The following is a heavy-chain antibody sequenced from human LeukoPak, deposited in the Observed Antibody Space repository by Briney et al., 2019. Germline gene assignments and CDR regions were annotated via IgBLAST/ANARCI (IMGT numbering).Heavy chain of an antibody. D-gene: IGHD2-15*01. CDR1: GFTFDDYA. CDR3: AKDIRGFWRPFSHCSGGSCYSVPWENYYYMDV. V-gene: IGHV3-9*01. Sequence: GGSLRLSCAASGFTFDDYAMHWVRQAPGKGLEWVSGISWNSGSIGYADSVKGRFTISRDNAKNSLYLQMNSLRAEDTALYYCAKDIRGFWRPFSHCSGGSCYSVPWENYYYMDVWGKGTTVTISS. J-gene: IGHJ6*03. CDR2: ISWNSGSI.